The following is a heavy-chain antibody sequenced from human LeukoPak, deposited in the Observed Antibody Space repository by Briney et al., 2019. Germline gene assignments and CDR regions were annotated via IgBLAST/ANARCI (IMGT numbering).Heavy chain of an antibody. CDR1: GFTFSSYW. CDR3: ARVESIKGRFKYYYGSGSRYYYYMDV. Sequence: PGGSLRLSCAASGFTFSSYWMSWVRQAPGKGLEWVANIKQDGSEKYYVDSVKGRFTISRDNAKNSLYLQMNSLRAEDTAVYYCARVESIKGRFKYYYGSGSRYYYYMDVWGKGTTVTVSS. V-gene: IGHV3-7*01. CDR2: IKQDGSEK. D-gene: IGHD3-10*01. J-gene: IGHJ6*03.